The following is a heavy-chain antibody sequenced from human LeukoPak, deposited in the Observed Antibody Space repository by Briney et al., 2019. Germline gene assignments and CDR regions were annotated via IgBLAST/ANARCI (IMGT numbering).Heavy chain of an antibody. CDR1: GGTFSNYG. CDR3: ARAYTIFGVVTYYYYGMDV. CDR2: IIPLFRTP. V-gene: IGHV1-69*13. D-gene: IGHD3-3*01. Sequence: SVNVSCKASGGTFSNYGISWVRQAPGQGLEWVGGIIPLFRTPKYAQKFQGRVTITADESTSTAYKELSSLRSEDTAVYYCARAYTIFGVVTYYYYGMDVWGQGTTVTVSS. J-gene: IGHJ6*02.